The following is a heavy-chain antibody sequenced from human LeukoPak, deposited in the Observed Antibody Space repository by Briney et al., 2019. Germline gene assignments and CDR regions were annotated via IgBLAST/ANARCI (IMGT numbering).Heavy chain of an antibody. J-gene: IGHJ6*04. D-gene: IGHD2-15*01. CDR1: GGSFSGYY. Sequence: PSETLSLTCAVYGGSFSGYYWSWIRQPPGKGLEWIGEINHSGSTNYNPSLKSRVTISVDTSKNQFSLKLSSVTAADTAVYYCARAPYCSGGSCYFLYYYYYGMDVWGKGTTVTVSS. CDR3: ARAPYCSGGSCYFLYYYYYGMDV. V-gene: IGHV4-34*01. CDR2: INHSGST.